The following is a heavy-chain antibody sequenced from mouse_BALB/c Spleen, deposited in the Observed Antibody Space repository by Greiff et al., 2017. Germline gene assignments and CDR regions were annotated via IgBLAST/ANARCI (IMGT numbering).Heavy chain of an antibody. CDR2: ISSGGGST. Sequence: EVKLVESGGGLVKPGGSLKLSCAASGFAFSSYDMSWVRQTPEKRLEWVAYISSGGGSTYYPDTVKGRFTISRDNAKNTLYLQMSSLKSEDTAMYYCARGLRGGFDYWGQGTTLTVSS. CDR1: GFAFSSYD. V-gene: IGHV5-12-1*01. CDR3: ARGLRGGFDY. D-gene: IGHD3-1*01. J-gene: IGHJ2*01.